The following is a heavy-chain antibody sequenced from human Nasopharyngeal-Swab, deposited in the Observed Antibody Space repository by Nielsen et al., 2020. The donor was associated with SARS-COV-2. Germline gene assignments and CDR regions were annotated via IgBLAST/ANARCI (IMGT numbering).Heavy chain of an antibody. CDR1: GFTFRSYA. Sequence: GESLKISCAASGFTFRSYAISWVRQAPGKGLEWVSGISGSGESTHYADSVKGRFTISRDNSKNTLYLQMNSLRAEDTAVYYCVKGPPAVIHYFDYWGQGTLVTVSS. J-gene: IGHJ4*02. V-gene: IGHV3-23*01. D-gene: IGHD2-21*01. CDR2: ISGSGEST. CDR3: VKGPPAVIHYFDY.